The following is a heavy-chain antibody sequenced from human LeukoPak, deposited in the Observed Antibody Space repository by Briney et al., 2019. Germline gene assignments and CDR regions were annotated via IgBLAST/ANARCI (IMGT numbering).Heavy chain of an antibody. CDR1: GFTFSSYS. J-gene: IGHJ4*02. CDR2: ISNSSSTI. D-gene: IGHD6-19*01. Sequence: GGSLRLSCAASGFTFSSYSMNCVRQAPGKGLEWVSYISNSSSTIYYADSVKGRFTISRDNARNTVYLQMNSLRAEDTAVYYCVRGGSGCFDYWGQGTLVTVSS. CDR3: VRGGSGCFDY. V-gene: IGHV3-48*04.